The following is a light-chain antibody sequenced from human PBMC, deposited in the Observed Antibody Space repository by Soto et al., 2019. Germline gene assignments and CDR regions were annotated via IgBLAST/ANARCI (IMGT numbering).Light chain of an antibody. Sequence: EIVMTQSPATLSVSPVERATLSCMASQNISTNVAWYQQKPGQAPRLLLLSASSRLSDIPARFSGSGSGTEFTLTISGLQSEDVAVYYCHHFNTWPPKAFGQGTKVDIK. CDR3: HHFNTWPPKA. CDR2: SAS. CDR1: QNISTN. J-gene: IGKJ1*01. V-gene: IGKV3-15*01.